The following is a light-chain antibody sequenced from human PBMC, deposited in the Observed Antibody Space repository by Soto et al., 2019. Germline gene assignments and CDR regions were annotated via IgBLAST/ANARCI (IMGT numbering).Light chain of an antibody. Sequence: QSVLAQPASVSGSPGQSRTISCTGTSSDVGGYNYVSWYQLHPGKAPKLILYEVTNRPSGVSDRFSGSKSGNTASLTISGLQAEDEADYYCGSYTSSTAYVFGTGTKVTVL. CDR1: SSDVGGYNY. V-gene: IGLV2-14*01. CDR2: EVT. J-gene: IGLJ1*01. CDR3: GSYTSSTAYV.